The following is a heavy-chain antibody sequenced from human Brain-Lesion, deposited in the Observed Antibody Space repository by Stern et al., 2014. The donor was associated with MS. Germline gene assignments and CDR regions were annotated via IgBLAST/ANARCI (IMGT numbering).Heavy chain of an antibody. J-gene: IGHJ3*02. CDR3: ARRLAYDSSGYVDAFDI. Sequence: QLVQSGPGLVKPSETLSLACTVSDGSISNFSYYWGWIRQPPGKGLEWIGNIYHSGTTYYNPSLKSRVPISVDTAKTHFSRNLNSVTAADTAVYYCARRLAYDSSGYVDAFDIWGQGTMVIVSS. CDR2: IYHSGTT. CDR1: DGSISNFSYY. V-gene: IGHV4-39*01. D-gene: IGHD3-22*01.